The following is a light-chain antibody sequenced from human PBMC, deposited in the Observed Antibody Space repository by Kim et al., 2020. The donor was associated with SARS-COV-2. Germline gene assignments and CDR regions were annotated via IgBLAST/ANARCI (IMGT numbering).Light chain of an antibody. J-gene: IGLJ3*02. CDR3: QTWDSSTAV. Sequence: SYELTQPPSVSVSPGQTATITCSGNGLGNKYACWYQQKPGQSPVLVIYQDNERPSGIPERFSGSNSGNTATLTISETQAMDEADYYCQTWDSSTAVFGGGTQLTVL. V-gene: IGLV3-1*01. CDR2: QDN. CDR1: GLGNKY.